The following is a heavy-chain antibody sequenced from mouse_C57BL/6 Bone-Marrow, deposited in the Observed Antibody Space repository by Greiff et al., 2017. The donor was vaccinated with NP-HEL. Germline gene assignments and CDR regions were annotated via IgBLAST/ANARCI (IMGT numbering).Heavy chain of an antibody. V-gene: IGHV14-4*01. CDR1: GFNIKDDY. Sequence: EVNVVESGAELVRPGASVKLSCTASGFNIKDDYMHWVKQRPEQGLEWIGWIDPENGDTEYASKFQGKATITADTSSNTAYLQLSSLTSEDTAVYYCTTVTTLYYYAMDYWGQGTSVTVSS. CDR2: IDPENGDT. CDR3: TTVTTLYYYAMDY. D-gene: IGHD2-1*01. J-gene: IGHJ4*01.